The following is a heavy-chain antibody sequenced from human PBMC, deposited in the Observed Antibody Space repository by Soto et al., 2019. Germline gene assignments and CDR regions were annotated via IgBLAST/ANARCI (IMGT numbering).Heavy chain of an antibody. CDR2: VHDSWGP. D-gene: IGHD6-13*01. CDR3: ARGSTGYSSSWYRY. V-gene: IGHV4-59*08. J-gene: IGHJ4*02. CDR1: GGSISSYY. Sequence: PSETLSLTCTVSGGSISSYYWSWIRQTPGKGLEWIGYVHDSWGPNYNPSHKSRVTISVDTSKNQFSLKLSSVTAADTAVYYCARGSTGYSSSWYRYWGQGTLVTVSS.